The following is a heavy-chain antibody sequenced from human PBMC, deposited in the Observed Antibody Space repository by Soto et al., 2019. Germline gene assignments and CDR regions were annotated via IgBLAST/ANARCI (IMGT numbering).Heavy chain of an antibody. CDR2: ISGSGGST. CDR1: GFTFSSYA. V-gene: IGHV3-23*01. CDR3: AKDFGKSLVADFGYAFDF. D-gene: IGHD2-2*01. Sequence: GGSLRLSCTASGFTFSSYAMSWVRQAPGKGLEWVSLISGSGGSTYYADSVKGRFTISRDNSQNTLYLQLNSLRADDTAVYYCAKDFGKSLVADFGYAFDFWGQGTMVIVSS. J-gene: IGHJ3*01.